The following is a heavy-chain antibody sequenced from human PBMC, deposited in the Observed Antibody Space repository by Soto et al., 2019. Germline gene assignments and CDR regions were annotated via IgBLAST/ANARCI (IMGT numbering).Heavy chain of an antibody. CDR3: ARVGYNESIDYLSNWFDP. D-gene: IGHD3-22*01. V-gene: IGHV4-59*01. Sequence: SETLSLTCTVSGVSITPYFWSWIRQPPGKGLELIGYIYYSGSTNYNPSLKSRVTISVDTSKNQFSLKLSSVTTADTAVYYCARVGYNESIDYLSNWFDPWGQGTLVTVSS. J-gene: IGHJ5*02. CDR2: IYYSGST. CDR1: GVSITPYF.